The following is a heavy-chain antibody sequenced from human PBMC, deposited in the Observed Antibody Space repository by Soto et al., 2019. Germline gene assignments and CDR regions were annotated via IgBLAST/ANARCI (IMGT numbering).Heavy chain of an antibody. Sequence: PGGSLRLSCAASGFTFSPYGMNWVRQAPGKGLEWVSYISSSSATIYYADSVKGRFTISRDNAKNSLYLQMNSLRAEDTAVYYCARLYSSSWHDFDYWGQGTLVTVSS. V-gene: IGHV3-48*04. CDR2: ISSSSATI. CDR3: ARLYSSSWHDFDY. J-gene: IGHJ4*02. D-gene: IGHD6-13*01. CDR1: GFTFSPYG.